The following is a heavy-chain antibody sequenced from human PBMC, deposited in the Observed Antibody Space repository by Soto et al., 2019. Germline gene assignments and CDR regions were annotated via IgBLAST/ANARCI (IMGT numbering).Heavy chain of an antibody. CDR1: GYTFITYG. CDR3: ARGPADYYDNSANYFLDY. CDR2: ISTYNGNT. V-gene: IGHV1-18*01. D-gene: IGHD3-22*01. J-gene: IGHJ4*02. Sequence: QVQLVQSGAEVKKPGASVKVACKASGYTFITYGVSWVRQAPGQGLDWLGGISTYNGNTRYAERLQGRVTMTTDTTTNTAYMELRNRRSDDTAVYYCARGPADYYDNSANYFLDYWGQGTLVTVSS.